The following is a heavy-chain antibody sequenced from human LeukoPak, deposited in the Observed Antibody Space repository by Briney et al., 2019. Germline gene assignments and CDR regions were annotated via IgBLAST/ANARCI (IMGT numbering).Heavy chain of an antibody. CDR2: IKGDGSST. D-gene: IGHD5-24*01. CDR3: ARGLLGGDGYNSYYFDY. Sequence: PGGSLRLSCAVSGFTSSNYWMHWDRHDPGKEPVWVSRIKGDGSSTSYADSVKGRFTISRDNAKNTLYLQMSSLRAEDTTVYYCARGLLGGDGYNSYYFDYWGQGTLVTVSS. J-gene: IGHJ4*02. CDR1: GFTSSNYW. V-gene: IGHV3-74*01.